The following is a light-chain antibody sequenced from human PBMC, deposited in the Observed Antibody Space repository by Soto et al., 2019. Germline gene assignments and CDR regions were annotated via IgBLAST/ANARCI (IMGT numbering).Light chain of an antibody. CDR3: QQRSNWPPALS. Sequence: EVVLTQSPVTLSLSPGERATLSCRASQSFRGLLAWYQQKPGQAPRLLIYDAYNRATGIPPRFSGSGSGTDFTLTISSLEPEDFAVYYCQQRSNWPPALSFGGGTKVDIK. V-gene: IGKV3-11*01. CDR1: QSFRGL. J-gene: IGKJ4*01. CDR2: DAY.